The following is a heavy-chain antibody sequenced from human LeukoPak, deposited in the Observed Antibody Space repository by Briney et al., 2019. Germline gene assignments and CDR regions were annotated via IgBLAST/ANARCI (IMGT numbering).Heavy chain of an antibody. D-gene: IGHD3-9*01. CDR2: INSDGSST. CDR1: GFTFSSYW. CDR3: ARAGRGLRYFDWLTYGY. Sequence: GGSLRLSCAASGFTFSSYWMHWVRQAPGKGLVWVSHINSDGSSTTYADSVKGRFTISRDNAKNTLYLQMNSLRAEDTAVYYCARAGRGLRYFDWLTYGYWGQGTLVTVSS. J-gene: IGHJ4*02. V-gene: IGHV3-74*01.